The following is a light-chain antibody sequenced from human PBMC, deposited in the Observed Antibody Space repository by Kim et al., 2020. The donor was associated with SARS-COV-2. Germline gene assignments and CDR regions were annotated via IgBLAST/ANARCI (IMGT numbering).Light chain of an antibody. CDR2: GAS. V-gene: IGKV3-20*01. J-gene: IGKJ3*01. Sequence: EIVLTQSPGILSLSPGERATLSCRASQSVSSSYLAWYQQKPGQAPRLLIYGASSRANGIPDRFSGSGSGTDFTLTISRLEPEDFVVYYCHQYGSSPEVTFGPGTKVDIK. CDR1: QSVSSSY. CDR3: HQYGSSPEVT.